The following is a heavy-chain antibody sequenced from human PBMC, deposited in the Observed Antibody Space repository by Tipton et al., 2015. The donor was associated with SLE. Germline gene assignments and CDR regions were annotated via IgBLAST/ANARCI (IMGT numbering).Heavy chain of an antibody. Sequence: SLRLSCAASGFTFSSYAMSWVRQAPGKGLEWVAVISYDGSNKYYADPVKGRFTISRDNSKNTLYLQMNSLRAEDTAVYYCARGWDSSGWLDYWGQGTLVTVSS. CDR3: ARGWDSSGWLDY. D-gene: IGHD6-19*01. CDR1: GFTFSSYA. CDR2: ISYDGSNK. J-gene: IGHJ4*02. V-gene: IGHV3-30-3*01.